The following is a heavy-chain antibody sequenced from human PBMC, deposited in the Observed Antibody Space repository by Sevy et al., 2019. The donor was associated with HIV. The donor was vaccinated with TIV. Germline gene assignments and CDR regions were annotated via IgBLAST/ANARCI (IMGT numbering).Heavy chain of an antibody. D-gene: IGHD2-15*01. CDR1: GFTFSNYA. J-gene: IGHJ3*02. CDR3: ARVGIVVGGAFDI. CDR2: ISYDGSNE. Sequence: GGSLRLSCAASGFTFSNYAMHWVRQAPGKGLEWVAVISYDGSNEYYADSVKGRFTISRDNSKNTLYLQMNSLRAEDTAVYYCARVGIVVGGAFDIWGQGTMVTVSS. V-gene: IGHV3-30-3*01.